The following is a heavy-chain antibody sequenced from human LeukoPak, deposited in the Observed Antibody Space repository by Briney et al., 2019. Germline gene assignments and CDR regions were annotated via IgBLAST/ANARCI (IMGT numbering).Heavy chain of an antibody. Sequence: SETPSLTCAVSGYSISSGYYWGWIRQPPGKGLEWIGSIYHSGSTYYNPSLKSRVTISVDTSKNQFSLKLSSVTAADTAVYYCARVSAQLLFYYYYYYMDVWGKGTTVTVSS. V-gene: IGHV4-38-2*01. CDR1: GYSISSGYY. CDR2: IYHSGST. J-gene: IGHJ6*03. D-gene: IGHD2-2*01. CDR3: ARVSAQLLFYYYYYYMDV.